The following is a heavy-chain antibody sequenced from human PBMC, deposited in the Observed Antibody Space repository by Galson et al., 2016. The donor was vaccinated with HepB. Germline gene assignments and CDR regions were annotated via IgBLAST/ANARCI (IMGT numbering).Heavy chain of an antibody. CDR2: IGSNGIDT. Sequence: SCAASGFTFSNYAMTWVRQAPEKGLEWDSAIGSNGIDTYYADSVKGRFTISRDNSKNTLYLILSSLRVEDTAVYFCAKDYYDTGPHYRPNFDYWGQGAQVAVSS. CDR1: GFTFSNYA. D-gene: IGHD3-22*01. CDR3: AKDYYDTGPHYRPNFDY. V-gene: IGHV3-23*01. J-gene: IGHJ4*02.